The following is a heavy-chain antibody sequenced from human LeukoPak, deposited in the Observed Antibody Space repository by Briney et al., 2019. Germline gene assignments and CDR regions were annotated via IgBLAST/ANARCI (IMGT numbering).Heavy chain of an antibody. V-gene: IGHV3-74*01. J-gene: IGHJ4*02. CDR3: TSGSYYNDY. Sequence: GGSLILFCAASSFPFSSYCMLWIRQAPGKGVVWVSHIKRDGRGINYADSVKGRFTISRDNAKNTLYLKMNSLRAEDTAVYYCTSGSYYNDYWGQGTLVTVSS. CDR2: IKRDGRGI. CDR1: SFPFSSYC. D-gene: IGHD3-10*01.